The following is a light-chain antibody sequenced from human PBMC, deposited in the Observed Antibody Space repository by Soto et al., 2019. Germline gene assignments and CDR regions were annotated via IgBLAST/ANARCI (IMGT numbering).Light chain of an antibody. CDR3: AAWDNNLGGPA. Sequence: QSVLTQPPSAPGTPGQRVCISCSGSNSNIGSKYVYWYQQLPGTAPKLLMYRNNQRPSGVPDRFSGSKSGTSASLAISGLRSEDEADYYCAAWDNNLGGPAFGGGTKLTVL. V-gene: IGLV1-47*01. J-gene: IGLJ2*01. CDR1: NSNIGSKY. CDR2: RNN.